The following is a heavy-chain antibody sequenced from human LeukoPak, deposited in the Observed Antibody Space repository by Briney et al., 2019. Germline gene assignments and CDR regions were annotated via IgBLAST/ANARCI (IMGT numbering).Heavy chain of an antibody. J-gene: IGHJ5*02. CDR3: GRVGGEGSGRGWFDP. CDR2: ISSSSSYT. V-gene: IGHV3-11*05. CDR1: GFTFSDYY. D-gene: IGHD3-10*01. Sequence: GGSLRLSCAASGFTFSDYYMTWIRQAPGKGLEWVSYISSSSSYTEYADSVKGRFTISRDNAKSQVYQQTNTLKADDTGVDYCGRVGGEGSGRGWFDPWGQGTLVTVSS.